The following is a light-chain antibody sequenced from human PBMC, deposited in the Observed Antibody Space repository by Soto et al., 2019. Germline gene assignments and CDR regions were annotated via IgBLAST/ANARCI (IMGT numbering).Light chain of an antibody. CDR3: QHYYTXPYT. V-gene: IGKV1-5*01. CDR2: DAS. Sequence: DIQMTQSPSTLSASVLYSFSITCRAIHMIGTWLTWYHQKPGKVPKLLIYDASHFTSGVPSRFSGSGSGKELTLSISSLQPDDFATYYRQHYYTXPYTLGQGTKV. J-gene: IGKJ1*01. CDR1: HMIGTW.